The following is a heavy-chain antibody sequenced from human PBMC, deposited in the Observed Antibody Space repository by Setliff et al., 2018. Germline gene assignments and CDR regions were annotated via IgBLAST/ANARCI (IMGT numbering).Heavy chain of an antibody. D-gene: IGHD3-22*01. J-gene: IGHJ5*02. Sequence: GGSLRLSCAASGFTFSDYYMSWIRQAPGKGLEWVSYISSSGSTIYYADSVKGRFTISRDNAKNSLYLQMNSLRAEDTAVYYCARGGYYDSSRPNWFDPWGQGTLVTVSS. CDR2: ISSSGSTI. CDR1: GFTFSDYY. V-gene: IGHV3-11*04. CDR3: ARGGYYDSSRPNWFDP.